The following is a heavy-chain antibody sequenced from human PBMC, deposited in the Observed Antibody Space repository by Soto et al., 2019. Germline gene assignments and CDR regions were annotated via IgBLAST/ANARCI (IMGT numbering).Heavy chain of an antibody. V-gene: IGHV4-59*08. D-gene: IGHD3-3*01. CDR3: ARHYYDFWSGPNFDY. Sequence: SETLSLTCTVSGGSISSYYWSWIRQPPGKGLEWIGYIYYSGSTNYNPSLKSRVTISVDTSKNQFSLKLSSVTAADTAVYYCARHYYDFWSGPNFDYWGQGTLVTVSS. CDR1: GGSISSYY. J-gene: IGHJ4*02. CDR2: IYYSGST.